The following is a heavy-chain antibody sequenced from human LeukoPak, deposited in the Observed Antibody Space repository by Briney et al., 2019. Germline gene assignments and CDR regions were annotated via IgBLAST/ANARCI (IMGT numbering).Heavy chain of an antibody. CDR1: GFTFSAYA. CDR2: IGSDGKT. CDR3: AKKAVGNNPYDY. V-gene: IGHV3-23*01. J-gene: IGHJ4*02. Sequence: GGSLRLSCEASGFTFSAYAMTWVRQAPGKGLEWVSSIGSDGKTHYSESVKGRFAISRDDSKSMLFLQLNSLRAEDTALYYCAKKAVGNNPYDYWGQGTLVTVSS. D-gene: IGHD1-26*01.